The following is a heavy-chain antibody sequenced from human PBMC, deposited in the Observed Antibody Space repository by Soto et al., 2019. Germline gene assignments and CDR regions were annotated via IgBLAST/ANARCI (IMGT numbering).Heavy chain of an antibody. V-gene: IGHV1-69*02. CDR2: IIPILGIA. CDR3: ATDIVLVPAANAGARDY. CDR1: GGTFSSYT. D-gene: IGHD2-2*01. J-gene: IGHJ4*01. Sequence: QVQLVQSGAEVKKPGSSVKVSCKASGGTFSSYTISWVRQAPGQGLEWMGRIIPILGIANYAQKFQGRVTITADKSTSTAYMELSSLRSEDTAVYYCATDIVLVPAANAGARDYWGHGTLVTVSS.